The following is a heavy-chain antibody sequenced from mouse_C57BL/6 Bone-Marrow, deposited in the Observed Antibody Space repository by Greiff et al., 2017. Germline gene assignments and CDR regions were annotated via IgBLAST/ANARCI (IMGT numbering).Heavy chain of an antibody. V-gene: IGHV1-42*01. CDR2: INPSTGGT. CDR3: ARSMMVTTTNLVNFDY. J-gene: IGHJ2*01. D-gene: IGHD2-3*01. Sequence: VQLQQSGPELVKPGASVKISCKASGYSFTGYYMNWVKQSPEKSLEWIGEINPSTGGTTYNQKFKAKATLTVDKSSSTAYMQLKSLKSEDSAVYYCARSMMVTTTNLVNFDYWGQGTTLTVSS. CDR1: GYSFTGYY.